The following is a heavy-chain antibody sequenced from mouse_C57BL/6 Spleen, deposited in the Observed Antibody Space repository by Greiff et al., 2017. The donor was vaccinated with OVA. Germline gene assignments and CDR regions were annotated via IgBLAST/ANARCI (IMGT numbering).Heavy chain of an antibody. D-gene: IGHD1-1*01. V-gene: IGHV1-15*01. CDR1: GYTFTDYE. CDR3: KGTVDV. Sequence: QVQLKESGAELVRPGASVTLSCKASGYTFTDYEMHWVKQTPVHGLEWIGAIDPETGGTAYNQKFKGKAILTADKSSSTAYMELRSLTSEDSAVYYCKGTVDVWGTGTTVTVSS. J-gene: IGHJ1*03. CDR2: IDPETGGT.